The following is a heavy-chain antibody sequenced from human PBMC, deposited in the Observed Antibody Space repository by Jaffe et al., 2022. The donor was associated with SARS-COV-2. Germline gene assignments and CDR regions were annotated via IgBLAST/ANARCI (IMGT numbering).Heavy chain of an antibody. D-gene: IGHD5-12*01. Sequence: QVHLVQSGAEVKKPGASVKVSCKPSGYIFTSYTLHWVRQAPGQRLEWLGWVNASNGHTKLSQKFQGRVTIATDTFARTAYMELNSLKSEDTAVYYCARDLGGYSGYDLDYWGQGTLVTVSS. V-gene: IGHV1-3*01. CDR2: VNASNGHT. CDR3: ARDLGGYSGYDLDY. J-gene: IGHJ4*02. CDR1: GYIFTSYT.